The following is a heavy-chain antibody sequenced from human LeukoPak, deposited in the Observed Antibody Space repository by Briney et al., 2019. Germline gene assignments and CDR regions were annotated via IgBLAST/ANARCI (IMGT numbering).Heavy chain of an antibody. V-gene: IGHV1-46*01. CDR3: ARVRDGYNDAYDI. CDR1: GFTFTNYN. Sequence: AASVKVSCKASGFTFTNYNMNWVRQAPGPGLEWMGIINPSGGSTNYAQKFQARVTMTRDTPTSTVYMELSSLRSEDTAVYYCARVRDGYNDAYDIWGQGTMVTVPS. D-gene: IGHD5-24*01. CDR2: INPSGGST. J-gene: IGHJ3*02.